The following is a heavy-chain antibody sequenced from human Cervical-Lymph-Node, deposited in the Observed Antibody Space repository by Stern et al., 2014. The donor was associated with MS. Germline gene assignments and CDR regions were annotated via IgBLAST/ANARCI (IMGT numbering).Heavy chain of an antibody. V-gene: IGHV1-2*06. CDR2: IDPDSGAT. D-gene: IGHD3-16*02. J-gene: IGHJ4*02. Sequence: VQLVESGAEVKKPGASVKVSCKASGYRFSTFYLHWLRQAPGQGLQWIGRIDPDSGATISSQTCQGRLTMTRDRSITTAYLELSGLRSDDTAVYYCARIYCSGDECYHSFDTWGQGTLVTVSS. CDR1: GYRFSTFY. CDR3: ARIYCSGDECYHSFDT.